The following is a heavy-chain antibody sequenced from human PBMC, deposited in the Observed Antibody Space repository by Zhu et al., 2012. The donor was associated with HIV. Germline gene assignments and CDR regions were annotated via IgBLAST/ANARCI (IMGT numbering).Heavy chain of an antibody. V-gene: IGHV4-38-2*02. CDR3: ARDYSIVVVPAAHENWFDP. D-gene: IGHD2-2*01. CDR2: IYHSGST. J-gene: IGHJ5*02. CDR1: GYSISSGYY. Sequence: QVQLQESGPGLVKPSETLSLTCAVSGYSISSGYYWGWIRQPPGKGLEWIGSIYHSGSTYYNPSLKSRVTISVDTSKNQFSLKLSSVTAADTAVYYCARDYSIVVVPAAHENWFDPWGPGNPGHRLL.